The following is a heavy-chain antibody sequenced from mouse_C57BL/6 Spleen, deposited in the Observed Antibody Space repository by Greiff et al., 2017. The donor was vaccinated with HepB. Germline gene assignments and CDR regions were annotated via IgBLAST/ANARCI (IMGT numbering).Heavy chain of an antibody. D-gene: IGHD1-1*01. CDR2: INPSNGGT. Sequence: QVQLQQPGTELVKPGASVKLSCKASGYTFTSYWMHWVKQRPGQGLEWIGNINPSNGGTNYNEKFKSKATLTVDKSSSTAYMQLSSLTSEDSAVYYCARSPSYYGNYWYFDVWGTGTTVTVSS. CDR1: GYTFTSYW. V-gene: IGHV1-53*01. CDR3: ARSPSYYGNYWYFDV. J-gene: IGHJ1*03.